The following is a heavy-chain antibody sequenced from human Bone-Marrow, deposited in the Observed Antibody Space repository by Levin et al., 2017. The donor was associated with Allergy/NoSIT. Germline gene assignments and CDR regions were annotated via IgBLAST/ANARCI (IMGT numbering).Heavy chain of an antibody. V-gene: IGHV3-30*04. Sequence: GGSLRLSCAASGFMFRTYAMHWVRQSPDRGLEWVALISNDGTDTHYADYVKGRFIISRDNSKNTLYVEMTSLRLEDTAIYYCARGYYDVWTGYQNWFEPWGQGTLVTVSS. D-gene: IGHD3-3*01. CDR3: ARGYYDVWTGYQNWFEP. CDR2: ISNDGTDT. J-gene: IGHJ5*02. CDR1: GFMFRTYA.